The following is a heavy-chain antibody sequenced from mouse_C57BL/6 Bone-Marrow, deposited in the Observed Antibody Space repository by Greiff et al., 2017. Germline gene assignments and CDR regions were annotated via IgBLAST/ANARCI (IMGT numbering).Heavy chain of an antibody. CDR2: INSDGGST. Sequence: EVQGVESGGGLVQPGESLKLSCESNEYEFPSHDMSWVRKTPEKRLELVAAINSDGGSTYYPDTMERRFIISRDNTKKTLYLQMSSLRSEDTDLYYCARRRVTRYYYAMDYWGQGTSVTVSS. D-gene: IGHD2-5*01. J-gene: IGHJ4*01. V-gene: IGHV5-2*01. CDR1: EYEFPSHD. CDR3: ARRRVTRYYYAMDY.